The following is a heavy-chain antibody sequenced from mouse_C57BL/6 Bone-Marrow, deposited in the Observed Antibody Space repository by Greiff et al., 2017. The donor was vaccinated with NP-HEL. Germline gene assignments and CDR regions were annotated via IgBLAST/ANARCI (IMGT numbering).Heavy chain of an antibody. CDR2: IHPNSGST. Sequence: VQLQQPGAELVKPGASVKLSCKASGYTFTSYWMHWVKQRPGQGLEWIGMIHPNSGSTNYNEKFKSKATLTVDKSSSTAYMQLSSLTSEDSAVYYCARGDPYCYGSSPDYWGQGTTLTVSS. J-gene: IGHJ2*01. D-gene: IGHD1-1*01. V-gene: IGHV1-64*01. CDR3: ARGDPYCYGSSPDY. CDR1: GYTFTSYW.